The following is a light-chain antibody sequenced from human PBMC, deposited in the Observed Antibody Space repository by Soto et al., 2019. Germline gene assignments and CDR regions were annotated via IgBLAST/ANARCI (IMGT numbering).Light chain of an antibody. V-gene: IGKV1-39*01. CDR2: GAS. CDR3: QQSYITLRIT. CDR1: QDVSNR. J-gene: IGKJ4*01. Sequence: IQVTQSPASLSASVGDRVTITCRASQDVSNRLGWYQQKPGKAPKLLIYGASSLPAGVPSRFSGSGSGTDFTLTISSLLPAEFATVYCQQSYITLRITFGGGTKVDI.